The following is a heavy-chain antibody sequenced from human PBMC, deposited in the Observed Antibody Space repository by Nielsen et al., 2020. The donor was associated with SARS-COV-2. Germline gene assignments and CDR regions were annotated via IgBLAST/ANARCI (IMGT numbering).Heavy chain of an antibody. CDR1: GGSISSNIYY. CDR2: IYYSGST. Sequence: SETLSLTCTVSGGSISSNIYYWGWIRQPPGKGLEWIGSIYYSGSTYYNPSLKSRVTISVDTSKNQFSMKLSSVTAADTAVYYCARGRQTPTGYSSSWYRKPVYYFDYWGQGTLVTVSS. D-gene: IGHD6-13*01. J-gene: IGHJ4*02. V-gene: IGHV4-39*01. CDR3: ARGRQTPTGYSSSWYRKPVYYFDY.